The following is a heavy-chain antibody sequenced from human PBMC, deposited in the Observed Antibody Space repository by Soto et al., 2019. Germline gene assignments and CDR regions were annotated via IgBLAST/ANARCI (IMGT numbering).Heavy chain of an antibody. D-gene: IGHD4-17*01. Sequence: ASVKVSCKASGETFTSNGSSWVRQAPGQGLEWMGWISAYNGNTNYAQKLQGRVTMTTDTSTSTAYMELRSLRSDDTAVYYCARDGDYEYYYGMDVWGQGTTVTVSS. V-gene: IGHV1-18*01. CDR3: ARDGDYEYYYGMDV. CDR1: GETFTSNG. J-gene: IGHJ6*02. CDR2: ISAYNGNT.